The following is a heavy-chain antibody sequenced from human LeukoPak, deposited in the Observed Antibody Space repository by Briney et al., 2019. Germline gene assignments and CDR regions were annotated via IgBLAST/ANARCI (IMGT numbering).Heavy chain of an antibody. CDR2: IYYSGST. Sequence: SETLSLTCTVSGGSISSYYWSWIRQPPGKGLEWIGYIYYSGSTNYNPSLKSRVTISVDTSKNQFSLKLSSVTAADTAVYYCAGASYDSSGVHWDQGTLVTVSS. J-gene: IGHJ4*02. CDR1: GGSISSYY. V-gene: IGHV4-59*01. D-gene: IGHD3-22*01. CDR3: AGASYDSSGVH.